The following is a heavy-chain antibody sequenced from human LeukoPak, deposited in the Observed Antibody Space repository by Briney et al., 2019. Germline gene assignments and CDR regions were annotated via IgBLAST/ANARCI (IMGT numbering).Heavy chain of an antibody. J-gene: IGHJ4*02. CDR3: ARAESSMVRGVVSYYFDY. CDR2: ISGSGGST. V-gene: IGHV3-23*01. D-gene: IGHD3-10*01. CDR1: GFTFSSYA. Sequence: GGSLRLSCAASGFTFSSYAMSWVRQAPGKGLEWVSAISGSGGSTYYADSVKGRFTISRDNSKNTLYLQMNSLRAEDTAVYYCARAESSMVRGVVSYYFDYWGQGTLVTVSS.